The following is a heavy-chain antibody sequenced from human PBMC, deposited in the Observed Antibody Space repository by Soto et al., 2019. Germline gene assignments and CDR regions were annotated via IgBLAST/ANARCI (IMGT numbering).Heavy chain of an antibody. CDR1: GGSITSSHW. CDR3: ARATYYGSGDFDY. J-gene: IGHJ4*02. D-gene: IGHD3-10*01. Sequence: SETLSLTCAVSGGSITSSHWWSWVRQSPGKGLEWIGEIYHSGSTNYSPSLKSRVTISVDTSKNQFSLKLDSVTAADTAVYYCARATYYGSGDFDYWGQGTLVTVSS. CDR2: IYHSGST. V-gene: IGHV4-4*02.